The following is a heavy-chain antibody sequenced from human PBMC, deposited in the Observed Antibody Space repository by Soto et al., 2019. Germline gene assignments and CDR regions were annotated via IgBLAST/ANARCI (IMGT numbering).Heavy chain of an antibody. V-gene: IGHV3-30*18. Sequence: QVQLVESGGGVVQPRRSLRLACAASGFTFSSYGMHWVRQAPGKGLEWVAVISYDGSNKYYADYVKGRFTISRDNSKNTLYLQMHSVRAEDTAVYYCAKDMAVVVATHGPFDYWGQGTLVTVSS. CDR1: GFTFSSYG. J-gene: IGHJ4*02. D-gene: IGHD3-22*01. CDR3: AKDMAVVVATHGPFDY. CDR2: ISYDGSNK.